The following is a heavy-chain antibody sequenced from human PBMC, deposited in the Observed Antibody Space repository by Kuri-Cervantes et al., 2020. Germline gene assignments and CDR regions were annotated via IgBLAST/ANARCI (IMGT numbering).Heavy chain of an antibody. D-gene: IGHD2-2*01. V-gene: IGHV3-11*04. CDR2: ISSSGSTI. CDR3: ARELLGYCSSTSCYGLGY. J-gene: IGHJ4*02. CDR1: GFTFSDYY. Sequence: GSLRLSCAASGFTFSDYYMSWIRQAPGKGLEWVSYISSSGSTIYYADSVKGRFTISRDNAKNSLYLQMNSLRAEDTAVYYCARELLGYCSSTSCYGLGYWGQGTLVTVSS.